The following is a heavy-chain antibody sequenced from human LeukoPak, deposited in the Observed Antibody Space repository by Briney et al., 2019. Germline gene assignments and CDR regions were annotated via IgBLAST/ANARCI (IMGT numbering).Heavy chain of an antibody. CDR1: GFTFSSYW. D-gene: IGHD3-22*01. Sequence: GGSLRLSCAASGFTFSSYWMSWVRQAPGKGLEWVANIKQDGSEKYYVDSVKGRFTISRDNAKNSLYLQMNSLRAEDTAVYYCAREVHYYDSSGFHDYWGQGTLVTVSA. CDR2: IKQDGSEK. CDR3: AREVHYYDSSGFHDY. V-gene: IGHV3-7*01. J-gene: IGHJ4*02.